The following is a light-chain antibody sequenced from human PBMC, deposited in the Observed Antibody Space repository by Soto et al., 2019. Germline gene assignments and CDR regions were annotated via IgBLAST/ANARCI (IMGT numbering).Light chain of an antibody. CDR1: SSNIGAGYD. CDR3: LSYDGSLYV. Sequence: QSVLTQPPSVSGAPGQSVTISCTGSSSNIGAGYDVHWYQQFPGAAPKLLIYGNSSRPSGVPDRFSGSKSGTSASLAISGVVAEDEADDYCLSYDGSLYVCGGGSEVTV. V-gene: IGLV1-40*01. J-gene: IGLJ1*01. CDR2: GNS.